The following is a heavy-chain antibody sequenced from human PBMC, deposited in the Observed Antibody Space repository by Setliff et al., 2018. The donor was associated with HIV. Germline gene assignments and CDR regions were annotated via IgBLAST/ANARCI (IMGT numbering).Heavy chain of an antibody. Sequence: PGESLKISCKGSGYSFTSYWIGWVRQMPGKGQEWMGLIYPNDSEMRYSPSFQGQVTMSADKSINTVYLQWSGLKTSDTAIYYCARGRDALDIWGQGTMVTVSS. CDR2: IYPNDSEM. D-gene: IGHD1-26*01. J-gene: IGHJ3*02. CDR1: GYSFTSYW. CDR3: ARGRDALDI. V-gene: IGHV5-51*01.